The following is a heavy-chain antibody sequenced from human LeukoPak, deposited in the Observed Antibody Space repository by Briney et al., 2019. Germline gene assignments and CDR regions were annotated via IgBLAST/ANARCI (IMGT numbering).Heavy chain of an antibody. CDR2: IWSDGGNK. CDR1: GFTVSRNY. J-gene: IGHJ4*02. CDR3: AKGSTTFDY. D-gene: IGHD2/OR15-2a*01. V-gene: IGHV3-33*06. Sequence: GGSLRLSCAPSGFTVSRNYMHWVRQAPGKGLEWVAVIWSDGGNKFHRDSVKGRFTISRDNSQNTLYLQMNSLSAEDTAVYYCAKGSTTFDYWGQGTLVTVSS.